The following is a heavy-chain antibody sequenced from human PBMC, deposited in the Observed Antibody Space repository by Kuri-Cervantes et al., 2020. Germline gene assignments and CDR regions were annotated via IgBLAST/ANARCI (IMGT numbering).Heavy chain of an antibody. J-gene: IGHJ5*02. V-gene: IGHV4-59*12. CDR2: IYYSGST. Sequence: GSLRLSCAASGFTFSSYWMSWIRQPPGKGLEWIGYIYYSGSTYYNPSLKSRVTISVDTSKNQFSLKLSSVTAADTAVYYCARGEVGATEWFDPWGQGTLVTVSS. CDR3: ARGEVGATEWFDP. CDR1: GFTFSSYW. D-gene: IGHD1-26*01.